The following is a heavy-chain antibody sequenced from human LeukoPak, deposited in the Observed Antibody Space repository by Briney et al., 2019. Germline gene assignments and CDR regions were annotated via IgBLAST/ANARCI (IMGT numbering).Heavy chain of an antibody. V-gene: IGHV3-7*01. CDR2: IKYDGSKE. J-gene: IGHJ4*02. CDR1: GFTFSNYW. D-gene: IGHD3-16*01. Sequence: GGSLRLSCAASGFTFSNYWMSWVRQAPGKGLEWVANIKYDGSKEYYVDSVEGRFTISRDNAKNSLFLQMNGLRAEDTAVYYCARDAEFSTITFGDYWGQGTLVTVSS. CDR3: ARDAEFSTITFGDY.